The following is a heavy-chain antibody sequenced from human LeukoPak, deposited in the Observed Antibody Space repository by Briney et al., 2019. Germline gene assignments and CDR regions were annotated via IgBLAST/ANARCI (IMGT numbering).Heavy chain of an antibody. J-gene: IGHJ4*02. CDR1: GFTFSSYG. CDR3: ASFNGDY. D-gene: IGHD3-16*02. Sequence: PGGSLRLSCAASGFTFSSYGMHWVRQAPGKGLEWVAVIWYDGCNKYYADSVKGRFTISRDNAKNTLYLQMNSLRAEDTAVYYCASFNGDYWGQGTLVTVSS. V-gene: IGHV3-33*03. CDR2: IWYDGCNK.